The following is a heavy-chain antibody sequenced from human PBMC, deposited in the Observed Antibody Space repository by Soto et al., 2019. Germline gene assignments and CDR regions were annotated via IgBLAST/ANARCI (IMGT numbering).Heavy chain of an antibody. CDR3: ARAVNRTLGAYCGGDCYPFDY. CDR1: GFTFSSYW. Sequence: VQLGEFGGGLVQPGGSLRLSCAASGFTFSSYWMSWVRQAPGKGLEWVANIKQDGSEKYYVDSVKGRFTISRDNAKNSLYLQMNSLRAEDTAVYYCARAVNRTLGAYCGGDCYPFDYWGQGTLVTVSS. D-gene: IGHD2-21*01. J-gene: IGHJ4*02. V-gene: IGHV3-7*01. CDR2: IKQDGSEK.